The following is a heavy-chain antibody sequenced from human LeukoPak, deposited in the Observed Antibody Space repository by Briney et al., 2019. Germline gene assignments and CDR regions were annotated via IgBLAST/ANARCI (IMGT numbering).Heavy chain of an antibody. CDR1: GGSISSSNW. Sequence: SETLSLTCAVSGGSISSSNWWSWVRQPPGKGLEWIGEIYHSGSTNYNPSLKSRVTISVDKSKNQFSLKLSSVTAADTAVYYCARPATSDYYYYYMDVWGKGTTVTVSS. D-gene: IGHD1-26*01. CDR3: ARPATSDYYYYYMDV. V-gene: IGHV4-4*02. CDR2: IYHSGST. J-gene: IGHJ6*03.